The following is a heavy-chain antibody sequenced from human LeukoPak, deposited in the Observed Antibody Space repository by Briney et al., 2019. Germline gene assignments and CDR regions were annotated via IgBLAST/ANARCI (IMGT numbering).Heavy chain of an antibody. CDR3: ARDAAYCGGDCYS. V-gene: IGHV1-2*02. CDR1: GYTFTGYY. Sequence: ASLKVSCKASGYTFTGYYMHWVRQAPGQGLEWMGWINPNSGGTNYAQKFQGRVTMTRDTSISTAYMELSRLRSDDTAVYYCARDAAYCGGDCYSWGQGTLVTVSS. D-gene: IGHD2-21*01. CDR2: INPNSGGT. J-gene: IGHJ5*02.